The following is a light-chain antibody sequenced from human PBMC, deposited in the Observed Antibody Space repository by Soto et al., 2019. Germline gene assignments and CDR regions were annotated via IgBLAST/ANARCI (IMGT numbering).Light chain of an antibody. Sequence: DIQMTQSPSSLSASVGDRVTITCRASQSISSYLNWYQQKPGKAPKLLVYAAPSLQTGVPSPFSGSGSGTDFTLTISSLQPEDFGTYYCQQAISFPITFGQGTRLEIK. V-gene: IGKV1-39*01. CDR2: AAP. CDR1: QSISSY. J-gene: IGKJ5*01. CDR3: QQAISFPIT.